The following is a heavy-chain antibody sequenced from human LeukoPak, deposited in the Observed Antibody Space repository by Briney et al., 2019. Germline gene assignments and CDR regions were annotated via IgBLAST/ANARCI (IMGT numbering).Heavy chain of an antibody. J-gene: IGHJ4*02. V-gene: IGHV3-23*01. D-gene: IGHD3-10*01. Sequence: PGGSLRLSCAASGFSFSSYGMNWVRQAPGKGLEWVSLISGNGDNTYYADSVKGRFTISRDISKNTLFLQMNSLRAEDTAVYYCANYLSYGPIGWGQGTLVIVSS. CDR3: ANYLSYGPIG. CDR1: GFSFSSYG. CDR2: ISGNGDNT.